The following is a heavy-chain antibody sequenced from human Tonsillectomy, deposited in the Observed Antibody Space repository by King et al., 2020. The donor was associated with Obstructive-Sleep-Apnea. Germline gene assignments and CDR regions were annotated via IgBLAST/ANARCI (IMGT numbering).Heavy chain of an antibody. CDR3: ARDPTYDILTGYRPTDGMDV. D-gene: IGHD3-9*01. J-gene: IGHJ6*02. Sequence: QLVQSGAEMKKPGASVKVSCETSRYTFSGYYIHWVRQAPGQGLEWMGWINPNSGGTKYAQKFQARVTMTRDTSISTAYMELSRLRSDDTAVDYCARDPTYDILTGYRPTDGMDVWGQGTTVTVS. V-gene: IGHV1-2*02. CDR2: INPNSGGT. CDR1: RYTFSGYY.